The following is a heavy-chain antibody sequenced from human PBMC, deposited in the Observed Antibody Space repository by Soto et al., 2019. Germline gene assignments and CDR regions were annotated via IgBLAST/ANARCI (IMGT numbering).Heavy chain of an antibody. Sequence: GWSLRLSCSSSVFTFTNYAIQWIRQTPGKGLEYVSAISSNGGSTYYADSVEGRFTISRDNSKNTVFLQMSSLRTEDTAVYYCVARYCSTTTCYQVDYWGQGTLVTVSS. V-gene: IGHV3-64D*06. CDR3: VARYCSTTTCYQVDY. J-gene: IGHJ4*02. CDR2: ISSNGGST. CDR1: VFTFTNYA. D-gene: IGHD2-2*01.